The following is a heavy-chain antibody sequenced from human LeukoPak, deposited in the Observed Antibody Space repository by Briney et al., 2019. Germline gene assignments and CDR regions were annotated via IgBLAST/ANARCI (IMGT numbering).Heavy chain of an antibody. CDR2: INSDGSST. Sequence: GGSLRLSCAASGFTFSSYWMHWVRQAPGKGLVWVSRINSDGSSTSYADSVKGRFTISRDNAKNTLYLQMNSLRAEDTAVYYCARRVTVDSYYYYMDVWGKGTTVTVSS. CDR3: ARRVTVDSYYYYMDV. D-gene: IGHD5-18*01. CDR1: GFTFSSYW. V-gene: IGHV3-74*01. J-gene: IGHJ6*03.